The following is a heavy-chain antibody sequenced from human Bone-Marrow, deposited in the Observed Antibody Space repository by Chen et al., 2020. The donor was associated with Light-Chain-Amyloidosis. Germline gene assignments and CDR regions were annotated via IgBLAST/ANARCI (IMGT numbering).Heavy chain of an antibody. CDR1: SGSITHYY. CDR2: IYFSGTT. D-gene: IGHD3-10*01. V-gene: IGHV4-59*01. CDR3: ASSDYGSGSYYFDY. Sequence: QVQLQESGPGLVRPSETLSLTCTVSSGSITHYYWTWIRQPPGKGLEWIGYIYFSGTTNYNPSLKSRVTISVDTSKNQFSLKLTSVTAADTAVYYCASSDYGSGSYYFDYWGQGSLVTVSS. J-gene: IGHJ4*02.